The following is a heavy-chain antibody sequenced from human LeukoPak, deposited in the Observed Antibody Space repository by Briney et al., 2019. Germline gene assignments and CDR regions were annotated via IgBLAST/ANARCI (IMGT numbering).Heavy chain of an antibody. V-gene: IGHV4-31*03. CDR1: GGSIRSGGYY. D-gene: IGHD3-10*02. Sequence: PSEALSLTCTVSGGSIRSGGYYWGWLRKHPGKGMEWIGYMYYSGSTYYNPSLNSRVTISVDTSKIQFSLKLSSVTAADTAVYYCARRRALFGVIDYWGQGTLVTVSS. CDR3: ARRRALFGVIDY. CDR2: MYYSGST. J-gene: IGHJ4*02.